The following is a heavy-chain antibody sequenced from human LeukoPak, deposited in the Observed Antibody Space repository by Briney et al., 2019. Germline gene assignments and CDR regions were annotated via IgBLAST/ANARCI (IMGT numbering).Heavy chain of an antibody. CDR2: IRSDGST. D-gene: IGHD3-22*01. CDR3: ARGHHYYDSSAYYY. V-gene: IGHV3-74*01. J-gene: IGHJ4*02. CDR1: GFTFSDRW. Sequence: PGGSLRLSCAASGFTFSDRWMHWVRQAPGKGLVWVSRIRSDGSTAYADSVKGRFTISRDNAKNTLYLQMNSLRAEDTAVYYCARGHHYYDSSAYYYWGQGTLVTVSS.